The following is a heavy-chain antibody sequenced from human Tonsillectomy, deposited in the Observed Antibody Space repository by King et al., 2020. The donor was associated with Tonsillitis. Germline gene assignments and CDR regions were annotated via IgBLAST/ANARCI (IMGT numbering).Heavy chain of an antibody. CDR3: ARLNNDFWSDYADY. D-gene: IGHD3-3*01. J-gene: IGHJ4*02. CDR2: IDWDDDK. CDR1: GFSLSTSGMC. V-gene: IGHV2-70*01. Sequence: TLKESGPALVKPTQTLTLTCTFSGFSLSTSGMCVSWIRQPPGKALEWLALIDWDDDKFYSTSLKTRLTISKDTSKNQVVLTMTNMDPVDTATYYCARLNNDFWSDYADYWGQGTLVTVSS.